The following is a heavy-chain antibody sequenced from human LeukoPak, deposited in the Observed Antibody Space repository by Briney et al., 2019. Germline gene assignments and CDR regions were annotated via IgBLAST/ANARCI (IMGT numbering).Heavy chain of an antibody. Sequence: GESLKISCKTSGYTFSLYWIGWVRQMSGKGLEWMGIINPADSDTRYSPSFQGQVIVSADKSISFAYLQWSSLKALDTAMYYCASKAGNPSWDIWGQGTMVTVSS. CDR3: ASKAGNPSWDI. D-gene: IGHD6-13*01. V-gene: IGHV5-51*01. CDR1: GYTFSLYW. CDR2: INPADSDT. J-gene: IGHJ3*02.